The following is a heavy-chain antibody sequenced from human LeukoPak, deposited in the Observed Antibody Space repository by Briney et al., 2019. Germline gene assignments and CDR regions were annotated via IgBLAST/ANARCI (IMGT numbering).Heavy chain of an antibody. J-gene: IGHJ4*02. V-gene: IGHV1-18*01. CDR2: IRVYNGDT. CDR1: GYTFSSYG. Sequence: ASVKVSCKPSGYTFSSYGISWVRQAPGQGLEWMGWIRVYNGDTSYAQKFQGRVTVTRDTSTSTVHMELSGLRSEDTAVYYCARDQEAFDYWGQGTLVTVSS. CDR3: ARDQEAFDY.